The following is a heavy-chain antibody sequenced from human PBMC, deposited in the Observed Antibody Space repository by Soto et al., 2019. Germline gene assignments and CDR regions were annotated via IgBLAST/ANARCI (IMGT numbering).Heavy chain of an antibody. CDR2: INSDGSST. V-gene: IGHV3-74*01. J-gene: IGHJ4*02. CDR3: ARDLEYSLDY. D-gene: IGHD5-18*01. CDR1: GFPFSIYW. Sequence: GGSLRLSCAASGFPFSIYWMHLVRQSPGKGLVWVSRINSDGSSTSYADSVKGRFTISRDSAKNTLYLQMNSLRAEDTAVYYCARDLEYSLDYWGQGHVVTVSS.